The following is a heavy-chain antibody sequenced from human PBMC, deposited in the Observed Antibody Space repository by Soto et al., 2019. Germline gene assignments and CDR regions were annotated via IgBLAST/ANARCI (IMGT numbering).Heavy chain of an antibody. D-gene: IGHD1-26*01. CDR1: GFTFGDYA. J-gene: IGHJ4*02. Sequence: EVQLVESGGGLVQPGRSLRLSCTASGFTFGDYAMSWVRQAPGKGLEWVGFIRSKAYGGTTEYAASVKGRFTISRDDSKSIAYLQMNSLKTEDTAVYYCTRGGSASYYEFDYWGQGTLVTVSS. CDR2: IRSKAYGGTT. V-gene: IGHV3-49*04. CDR3: TRGGSASYYEFDY.